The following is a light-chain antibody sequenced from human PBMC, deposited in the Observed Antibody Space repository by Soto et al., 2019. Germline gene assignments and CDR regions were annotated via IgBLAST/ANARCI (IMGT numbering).Light chain of an antibody. CDR3: QQVISYPPG. CDR2: AAS. J-gene: IGKJ3*01. V-gene: IGKV1-9*01. Sequence: DIQLTQSPSFLSTSVGDRVTITCGASKGIRTFLAWYQQRPGKAPKLLIYAASTLQSAVRSRFSGSGSGTEFTLTISSLQPEDFATYCQQVISYPPGFGPGTKVDIK. CDR1: KGIRTF.